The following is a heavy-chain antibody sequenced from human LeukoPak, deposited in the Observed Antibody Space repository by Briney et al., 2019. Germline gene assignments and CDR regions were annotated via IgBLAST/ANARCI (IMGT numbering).Heavy chain of an antibody. CDR2: IYYSGST. CDR3: AREGHDYGDVGYFDL. J-gene: IGHJ2*01. D-gene: IGHD4-17*01. CDR1: GGSISSSSYY. V-gene: IGHV4-39*07. Sequence: PSETLSVTCTVSGGSISSSSYYWGWLRQPPGKGLEWIGSIYYSGSTYYNPSLKRRVTISVDTSKQQFSLKLSSVTAADTAVYYCAREGHDYGDVGYFDLWGRSTLVTVSS.